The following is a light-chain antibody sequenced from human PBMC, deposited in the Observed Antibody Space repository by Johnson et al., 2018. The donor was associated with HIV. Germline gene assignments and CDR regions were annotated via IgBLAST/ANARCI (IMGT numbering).Light chain of an antibody. Sequence: PVLTQPPSVSAAPGQTVTISCSGSSSNVGSSFVSWYRQVPGTAPKLLIYEHNKRPSGIPDRFSGSKSGTSATLAITGLQTGDEADYYCGAWDSSLSAYVFGTGTQVTV. V-gene: IGLV1-51*02. CDR1: SSNVGSSF. CDR3: GAWDSSLSAYV. J-gene: IGLJ1*01. CDR2: EHN.